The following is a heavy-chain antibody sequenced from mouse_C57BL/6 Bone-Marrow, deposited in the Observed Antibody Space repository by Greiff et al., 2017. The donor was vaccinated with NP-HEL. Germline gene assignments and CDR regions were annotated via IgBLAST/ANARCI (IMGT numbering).Heavy chain of an antibody. CDR2: IYPGNGNT. J-gene: IGHJ2*01. Sequence: QVQLKQSGPELVKPGASVKISCKASGYSFTSYYIHWVKQRPGQGLEWIGWIYPGNGNTKYNEKFKGKATLTADTSSSTAYMQLSSLTSEDSAVYYCARTNGEHYFDDWGKGTTLTVSS. CDR1: GYSFTSYY. CDR3: ARTNGEHYFDD. V-gene: IGHV1-66*01.